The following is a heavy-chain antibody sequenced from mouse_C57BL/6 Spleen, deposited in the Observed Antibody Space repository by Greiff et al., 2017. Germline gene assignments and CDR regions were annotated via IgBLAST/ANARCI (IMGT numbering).Heavy chain of an antibody. J-gene: IGHJ2*01. V-gene: IGHV1-82*01. CDR3: ARSPAGYYFDY. CDR2: IYPGDGDT. Sequence: QVQLKESGPELVKPGASVKISCKASGYAFSSSWMNWVKQRPGKGLEWIGRIYPGDGDTNYNGKFKGKATLTADKSSSTAYMQLSSLTSEDSAVYFCARSPAGYYFDYWGQGTTLTVSS. CDR1: GYAFSSSW.